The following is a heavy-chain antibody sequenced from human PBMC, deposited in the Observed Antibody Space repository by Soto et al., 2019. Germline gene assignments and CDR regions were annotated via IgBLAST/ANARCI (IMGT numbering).Heavy chain of an antibody. V-gene: IGHV3-11*01. CDR2: ISGNGEII. CDR3: ARDVDADFRTDFDY. D-gene: IGHD4-17*01. Sequence: GGPMRVSWAAAGLTFIDFCRHWISRNTGKGLEWISYISGNGEIIQYAASARGRFTISRDNAENSVYLEMDSLRAEDTALYYCARDVDADFRTDFDYWGRGTLVTVSS. CDR1: GLTFIDFC. J-gene: IGHJ4*02.